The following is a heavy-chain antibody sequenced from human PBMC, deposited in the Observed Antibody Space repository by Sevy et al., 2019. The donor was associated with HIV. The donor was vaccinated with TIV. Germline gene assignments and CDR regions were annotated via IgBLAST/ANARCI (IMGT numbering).Heavy chain of an antibody. CDR1: GFTFDDYA. CDR3: AKEGPLWFGGFDP. J-gene: IGHJ5*02. V-gene: IGHV3-9*01. D-gene: IGHD3-10*01. CDR2: ISWNSGSI. Sequence: GGSLRLSCAASGFTFDDYAMHWVRQAPGKGLEWVAGISWNSGSIGYADSVKGRFTISRDNAKNSLYLQMNSLRAEGTALYYCAKEGPLWFGGFDPWGQGTLVTVSS.